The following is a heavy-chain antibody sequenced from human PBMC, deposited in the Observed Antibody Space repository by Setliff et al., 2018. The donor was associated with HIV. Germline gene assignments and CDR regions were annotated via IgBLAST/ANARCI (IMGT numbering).Heavy chain of an antibody. CDR2: IYHSGST. D-gene: IGHD3-9*01. CDR1: GGAIDDINW. V-gene: IGHV4-4*02. CDR3: ARTPGTIWGYDY. J-gene: IGHJ4*02. Sequence: PSETLSLTCAVSGGAIDDINWWNWVRQSPGKGLEWIGEIYHSGSTNYNPSLKSRVTISVDTSKDQFSLKLSSVTAADTAVYYCARTPGTIWGYDYWGQGTLVTVSS.